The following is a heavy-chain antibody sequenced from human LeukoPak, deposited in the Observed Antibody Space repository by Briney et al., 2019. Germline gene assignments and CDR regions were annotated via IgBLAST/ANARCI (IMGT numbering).Heavy chain of an antibody. CDR2: ISSSGSTI. Sequence: GGSLRLSCAASGFTFSSYEMNWVRQAPGKGLEWVSYISSSGSTIYYADSVKGRFTISRDNAKNSLYLQMNSLRAEDTAVYYCARGGLYYYDSSGYYRERRAFDIWGQGTMVTVSS. V-gene: IGHV3-48*03. D-gene: IGHD3-22*01. J-gene: IGHJ3*02. CDR3: ARGGLYYYDSSGYYRERRAFDI. CDR1: GFTFSSYE.